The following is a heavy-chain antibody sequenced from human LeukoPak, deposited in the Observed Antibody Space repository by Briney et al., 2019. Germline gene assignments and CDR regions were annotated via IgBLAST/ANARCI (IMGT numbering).Heavy chain of an antibody. CDR1: GGTFSSYA. CDR2: SIPIFGTA. V-gene: IGHV1-69*06. J-gene: IGHJ4*02. D-gene: IGHD3-3*01. CDR3: ARHYYDFWSGYINFDY. Sequence: SVEVSCKASGGTFSSYAISWVRQAPGQATEWMGGSIPIFGTANYAQKFQGRVTINAEKSTSTAYMELSSLRSEDTAVYYCARHYYDFWSGYINFDYWGQGTLVTVSS.